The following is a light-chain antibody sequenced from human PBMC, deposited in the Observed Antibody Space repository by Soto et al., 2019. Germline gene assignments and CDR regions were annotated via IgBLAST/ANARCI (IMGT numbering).Light chain of an antibody. Sequence: IVLTQSPGTLSLSPGERATLSCRASQSVSSYLAWYQQKPGQAPRLLIYDASNRATGIPARFSGSGSGTDFTLTISSLEPEDFAVYYCQQRSNWPPFLTFGGGTKVDIK. CDR2: DAS. V-gene: IGKV3-11*01. CDR1: QSVSSY. CDR3: QQRSNWPPFLT. J-gene: IGKJ4*01.